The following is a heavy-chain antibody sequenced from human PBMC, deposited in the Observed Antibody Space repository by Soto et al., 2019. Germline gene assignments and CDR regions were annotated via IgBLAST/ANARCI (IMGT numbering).Heavy chain of an antibody. J-gene: IGHJ4*02. CDR2: INHSGST. D-gene: IGHD6-13*01. V-gene: IGHV4-34*01. CDR1: GGSFSGYY. CDR3: ARGTLHIAAADLYYFDY. Sequence: SETLSHTCAVYGGSFSGYYWSWIRQPPGKGLEWIGEINHSGSTNYNPSLKSRVTISVDTSKNQFSLKLSSVTAADTAVYYCARGTLHIAAADLYYFDYWGQGTLVTVSS.